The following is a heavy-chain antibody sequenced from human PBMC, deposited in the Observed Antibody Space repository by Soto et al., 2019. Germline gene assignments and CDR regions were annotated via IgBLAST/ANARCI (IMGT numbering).Heavy chain of an antibody. CDR1: GFAFSDFT. V-gene: IGHV3-48*01. Sequence: PGGSLRLSCVASGFAFSDFTMNWVRQAPGKGLEWLSYISTSTSTIYYADSVKGRFTISRDNAKNSLYLQMNSLRAEDTAVYYCARHPERIAQIGWFDPWGQGTLVTVSS. CDR2: ISTSTSTI. CDR3: ARHPERIAQIGWFDP. D-gene: IGHD6-13*01. J-gene: IGHJ5*02.